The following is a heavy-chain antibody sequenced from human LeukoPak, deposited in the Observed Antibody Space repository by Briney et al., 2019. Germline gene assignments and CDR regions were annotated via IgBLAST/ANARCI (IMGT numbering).Heavy chain of an antibody. CDR3: ARSPEYYFDY. J-gene: IGHJ4*02. CDR1: GDSISSGGYY. D-gene: IGHD1-14*01. V-gene: IGHV4-31*03. CDR2: IYHSGST. Sequence: SQTLSLTCTVSGDSISSGGYYWSWIRQHPGKGLEWIGYIYHSGSTYYNPSLKSRVTISVDTSENQFSLKLTSVTAADTAVYYCARSPEYYFDYWGQGTLVTVSS.